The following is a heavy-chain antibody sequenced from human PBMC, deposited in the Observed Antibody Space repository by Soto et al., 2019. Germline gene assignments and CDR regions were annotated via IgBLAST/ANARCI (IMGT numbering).Heavy chain of an antibody. CDR2: ISSSSSYI. V-gene: IGHV3-21*01. CDR1: GFTFSSYS. CDR3: ARLTSYDSSGYFGY. D-gene: IGHD3-22*01. Sequence: EVQLVESGGGLVKPGGSLRLSCAASGFTFSSYSMNWVRQAPGKGLEWVSSISSSSSYIYYADSVKGRFTISRDNAKNSLYRQMNSLRAEDTAVYYCARLTSYDSSGYFGYWGQGTLVTVSS. J-gene: IGHJ4*02.